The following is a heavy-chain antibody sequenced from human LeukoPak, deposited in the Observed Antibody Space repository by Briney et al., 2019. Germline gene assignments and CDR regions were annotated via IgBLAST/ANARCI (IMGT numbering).Heavy chain of an antibody. CDR2: IYYSGNT. D-gene: IGHD7-27*01. CDR1: GDSISSGCYY. CDR3: ARGGNWAHFDY. J-gene: IGHJ4*02. Sequence: SETLSLTCTVSGDSISSGCYYWSWIRQHSGKGLGWIGYIYYSGNTYYNPSLRSRVAISVDTSNNQLSLKLSSVTAADTAVYYCARGGNWAHFDYWGQGTLVTVSS. V-gene: IGHV4-31*03.